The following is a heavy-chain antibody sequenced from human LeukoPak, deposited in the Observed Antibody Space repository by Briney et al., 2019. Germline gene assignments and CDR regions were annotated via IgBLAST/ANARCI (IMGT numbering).Heavy chain of an antibody. D-gene: IGHD5-12*01. Sequence: GGSLRLSCAASGFTVSSNYMSWVRQAPGKGLEWVSVIYSGGTTFYADSVKGRFTISRDNSKNTLYLQMNSLRAEDTAVYYCVRYGGYGYYPMDVWGQGTTVTVSS. V-gene: IGHV3-53*01. J-gene: IGHJ6*02. CDR1: GFTVSSNY. CDR2: IYSGGTT. CDR3: VRYGGYGYYPMDV.